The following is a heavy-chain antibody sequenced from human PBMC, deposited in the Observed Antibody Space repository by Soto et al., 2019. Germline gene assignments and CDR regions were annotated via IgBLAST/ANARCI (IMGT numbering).Heavy chain of an antibody. V-gene: IGHV3-23*01. CDR3: PKRPLTAAGFDY. D-gene: IGHD6-13*01. CDR1: GFTFSNYG. Sequence: EVQLLESGGGLVQPGGSLRLSCAASGFTFSNYGMTWVRQAPGKGLEWVSVITGSGGGTYFVDSVKGRFTISRDNSKNTVYLQMNSLRAEDTAVYYCPKRPLTAAGFDYWGQGTLVIVSS. J-gene: IGHJ4*02. CDR2: ITGSGGGT.